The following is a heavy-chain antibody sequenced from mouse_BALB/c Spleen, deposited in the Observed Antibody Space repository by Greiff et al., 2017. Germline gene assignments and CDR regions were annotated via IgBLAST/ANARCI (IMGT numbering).Heavy chain of an antibody. D-gene: IGHD2-3*01. J-gene: IGHJ4*01. CDR2: ISYSGST. CDR1: GYSITSDYA. CDR3: ARLQDGSFYAIDY. Sequence: EVKLQESGPGLVKPSQSLSITCTVTGYSITSDYAWTWIRQFPGNKLELMGYISYSGSTSYNPSLKSRISITRDTSKNQVFLQLNSVTTEDTATYYCARLQDGSFYAIDYWGQGTSVTVSS. V-gene: IGHV3-2*02.